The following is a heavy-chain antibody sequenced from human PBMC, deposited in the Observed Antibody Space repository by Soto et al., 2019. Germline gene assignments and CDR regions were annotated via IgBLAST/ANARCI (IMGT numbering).Heavy chain of an antibody. V-gene: IGHV4-31*03. D-gene: IGHD1-26*01. CDR1: GGCISSGGYY. J-gene: IGHJ4*02. CDR3: ARVLYRYYFDY. Sequence: SETMSLTCTVSGGCISSGGYYWSWIRQHPGKGLEWIGYIYYSGSTYYNPSLKSRVTISVDTSKNQFSLKLSSVTAADTAVYYCARVLYRYYFDYWGQGTLVTVSS. CDR2: IYYSGST.